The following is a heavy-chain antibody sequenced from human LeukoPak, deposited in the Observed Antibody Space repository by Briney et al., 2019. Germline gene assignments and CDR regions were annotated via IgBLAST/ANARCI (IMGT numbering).Heavy chain of an antibody. CDR2: IHYSGIT. J-gene: IGHJ4*02. CDR3: ARGHTYGGSDY. V-gene: IGHV4-59*08. CDR1: GGPISNYY. D-gene: IGHD4-23*01. Sequence: PSETLSLTCSVSGGPISNYYWSWIRQPPGKGLEWIGYIHYSGITKYNPSVKSRVTISLDTSKNQFSLKLSSVTAADTAVYYCARGHTYGGSDYWGQGTLVTVSS.